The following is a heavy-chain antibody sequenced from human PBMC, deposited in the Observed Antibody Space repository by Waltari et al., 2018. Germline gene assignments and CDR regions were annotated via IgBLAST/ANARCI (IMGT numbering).Heavy chain of an antibody. CDR1: AGSIISYY. Sequence: QVQLQESGPGLVKPSEPLSLTCTVSAGSIISYYWSWIRQPPGKGLEWIGYIYYSGSTNYNPSLKSRVTISVDTSKNQFSLRLRSVTAADTAVYYCARDGYFGSEVSGAFDIWGQGTMVTVSS. D-gene: IGHD3-10*01. V-gene: IGHV4-59*01. CDR2: IYYSGST. J-gene: IGHJ3*02. CDR3: ARDGYFGSEVSGAFDI.